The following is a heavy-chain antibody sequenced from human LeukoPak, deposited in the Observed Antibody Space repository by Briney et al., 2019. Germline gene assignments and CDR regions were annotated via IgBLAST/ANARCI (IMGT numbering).Heavy chain of an antibody. D-gene: IGHD5-12*01. J-gene: IGHJ3*02. V-gene: IGHV1-2*02. CDR2: INPNSGGT. Sequence: ASVKVSCKASGYTFTGYYMHWVRQAPGQGLEWMGWINPNSGGTNYAQKFQGRVTMTRDTSISTASMELSRLRSDHTAVYYCARVIVGTRGAFYIWGQGTMVTVSS. CDR3: ARVIVGTRGAFYI. CDR1: GYTFTGYY.